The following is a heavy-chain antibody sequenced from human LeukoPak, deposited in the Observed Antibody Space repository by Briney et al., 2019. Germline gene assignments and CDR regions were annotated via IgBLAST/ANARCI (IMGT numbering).Heavy chain of an antibody. CDR2: IIPIFGTA. D-gene: IGHD5-18*01. CDR1: GGTFSSYA. J-gene: IGHJ6*03. Sequence: ASVKVSCKASGGTFSSYAISWVRQAPGQGLEWMGGIIPIFGTANYAQKFQGRVTITADESTSTAYMELSSLRSEDTAVYYCARDVGTWIQSYYYYMDVWGKGTTVTVSS. CDR3: ARDVGTWIQSYYYYMDV. V-gene: IGHV1-69*13.